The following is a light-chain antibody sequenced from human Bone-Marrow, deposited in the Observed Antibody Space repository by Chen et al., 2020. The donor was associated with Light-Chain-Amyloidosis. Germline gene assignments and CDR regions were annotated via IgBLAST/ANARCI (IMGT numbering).Light chain of an antibody. CDR1: SSDVGGDNH. CDR3: SSYTITSTLV. J-gene: IGLJ1*01. Sequence: QSALTQPASVSGSPGQSITISCTGTSSDVGGDNHVSWYQQHPDKAPKLMRHDFTNRPSWVPARFAGSKADDAAALASSGLQTEEEADYVCSSYTITSTLVFGSGTRVTVL. V-gene: IGLV2-14*01. CDR2: DFT.